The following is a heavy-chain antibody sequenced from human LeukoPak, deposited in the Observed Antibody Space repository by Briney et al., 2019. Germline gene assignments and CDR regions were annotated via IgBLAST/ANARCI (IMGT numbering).Heavy chain of an antibody. V-gene: IGHV3-23*01. D-gene: IGHD5-12*01. Sequence: GGSLRLSCGASGFTFPSYVMSWVRQAPGKGLEWVSTISGSGETTYYADSVKGRFTISRDNSKNTQYLQMNSLRAEDTAVYYCAKALRGSATYHYGMDVWGQGTTVTVSS. J-gene: IGHJ6*02. CDR3: AKALRGSATYHYGMDV. CDR2: ISGSGETT. CDR1: GFTFPSYV.